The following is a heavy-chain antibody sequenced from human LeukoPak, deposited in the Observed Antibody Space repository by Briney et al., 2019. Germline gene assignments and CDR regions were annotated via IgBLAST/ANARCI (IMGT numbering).Heavy chain of an antibody. J-gene: IGHJ4*02. CDR3: AKGFYCSSSTCLDY. Sequence: GGSLRLSCAASGFTFSSYGVSWVRQAPGKGVELVSAISGSGGSTYYADSVKGRFTISRDNSKNTLYLQMNSLRAGDTAVYYCAKGFYCSSSTCLDYWGQGTLVTVSS. D-gene: IGHD2-2*01. V-gene: IGHV3-23*01. CDR1: GFTFSSYG. CDR2: ISGSGGST.